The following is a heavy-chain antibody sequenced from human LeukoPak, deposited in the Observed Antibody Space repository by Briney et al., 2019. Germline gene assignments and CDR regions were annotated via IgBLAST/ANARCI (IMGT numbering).Heavy chain of an antibody. D-gene: IGHD3-10*02. J-gene: IGHJ6*03. V-gene: IGHV3-30*14. Sequence: GGSLRLSCAASGFTFSSYVMHWVRQAPGKGLEWVAIISYDGSNEYYADSVKGRFTISRDNSKNTLYLQMNSLRAEDTAVYYCARCSGSYSSYYMDVWGKGTTVTISS. CDR3: ARCSGSYSSYYMDV. CDR1: GFTFSSYV. CDR2: ISYDGSNE.